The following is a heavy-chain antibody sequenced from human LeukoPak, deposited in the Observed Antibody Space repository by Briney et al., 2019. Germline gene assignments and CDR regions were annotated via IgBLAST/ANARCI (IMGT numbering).Heavy chain of an antibody. J-gene: IGHJ2*01. CDR1: GFTFSDYY. CDR3: ARAPRIASAGTYWYFDL. V-gene: IGHV3-11*01. D-gene: IGHD6-13*01. CDR2: ISSSGSPI. Sequence: GGSLRLSCAASGFTFSDYYMSWIRQAPGKGLEWVSYISSSGSPIYYADSVKGRFTISRDNAKNSLYLQMNSLRAEDTAVYYCARAPRIASAGTYWYFDLWGRGTLVTVSS.